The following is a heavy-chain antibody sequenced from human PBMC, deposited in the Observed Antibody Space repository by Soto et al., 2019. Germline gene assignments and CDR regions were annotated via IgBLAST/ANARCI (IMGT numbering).Heavy chain of an antibody. CDR3: ARGQRSSSTFDY. V-gene: IGHV1-8*01. Sequence: QVQLVQXXAEVKKPGASVKVSCKASGYTFTSSDINWVRQATGQGLEWMGWMNPNSGNTGYAQKFQGRVTMTRNTSISTAYMELSSLRSEDTAVYYCARGQRSSSTFDYWGQGTLVTVSS. CDR2: MNPNSGNT. CDR1: GYTFTSSD. D-gene: IGHD6-6*01. J-gene: IGHJ4*02.